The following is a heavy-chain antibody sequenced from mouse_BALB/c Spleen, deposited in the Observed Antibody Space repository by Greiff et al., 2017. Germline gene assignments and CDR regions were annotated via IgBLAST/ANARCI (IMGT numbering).Heavy chain of an antibody. Sequence: QVQLQQSGAELVKPGASVKLSCKASGYTFTSYYMYWVKQRPGQGLEWIGEINPSNGGTNFNEKFKSKATLTVDKSSSTAYMQLSSLTSEDSAVYYCTRGYYGYDHGPYFDYWGQGTTLTVSS. CDR2: INPSNGGT. J-gene: IGHJ2*01. D-gene: IGHD2-2*01. CDR3: TRGYYGYDHGPYFDY. CDR1: GYTFTSYY. V-gene: IGHV1S81*02.